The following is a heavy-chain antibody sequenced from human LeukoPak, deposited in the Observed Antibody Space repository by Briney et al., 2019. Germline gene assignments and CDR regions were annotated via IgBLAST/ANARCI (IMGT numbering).Heavy chain of an antibody. CDR3: ASIWFGESNYFDY. D-gene: IGHD3-10*01. CDR1: GGTFSSYA. V-gene: IGHV1-69*04. CDR2: IIPILGIA. Sequence: ASVKVPCKASGGTFSSYAISWVRQAPGQGLEWMGRIIPILGIANYAQKFQGRVTITADKSTSTAYMELSSLRSEDTAVYYCASIWFGESNYFDYWGQGTLVTVSS. J-gene: IGHJ4*02.